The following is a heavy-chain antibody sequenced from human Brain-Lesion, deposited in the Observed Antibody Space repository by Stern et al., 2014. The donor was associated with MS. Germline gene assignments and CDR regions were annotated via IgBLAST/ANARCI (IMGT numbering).Heavy chain of an antibody. D-gene: IGHD1-26*01. CDR3: ASNRGSGSFFDS. CDR2: MYHSGIT. CDR1: GGSISSGNW. V-gene: IGHV4-4*02. Sequence: VQLVESGPGLAKPSGTLSLTCAVSGGSISSGNWWSWVRQSPGQRLERMGEMYHSGITNYNPSLESRVSISIDKSKNQFSLKVYSLTAADTAVYYCASNRGSGSFFDSWGQGSLVTVSS. J-gene: IGHJ4*02.